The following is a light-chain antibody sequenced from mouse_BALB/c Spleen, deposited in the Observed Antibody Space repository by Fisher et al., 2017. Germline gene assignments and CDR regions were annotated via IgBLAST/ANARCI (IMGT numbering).Light chain of an antibody. CDR1: SSVSY. Sequence: IVITQTTALMSASPGEKVTMTCSASSSVSYMYWYQQKPRSSPKPWIYLTSNLASGVPARFSGSGSGTSYSLTISSMEAEDAATYYCQQWSSYPLTFGAGTKLELK. CDR3: QQWSSYPLT. V-gene: IGKV4-68*01. CDR2: LTS. J-gene: IGKJ5*01.